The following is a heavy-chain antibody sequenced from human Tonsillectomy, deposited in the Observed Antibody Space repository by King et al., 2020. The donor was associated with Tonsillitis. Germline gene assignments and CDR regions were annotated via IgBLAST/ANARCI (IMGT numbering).Heavy chain of an antibody. CDR1: GFIFNRFC. J-gene: IGHJ6*02. CDR2: INQDGSEE. V-gene: IGHV3-7*03. D-gene: IGHD6-13*01. Sequence: VQLVESGGGLVQPGGSLRLSCAASGFIFNRFCMSWVRQAPGKGLEWVANINQDGSEEYYVDSVKGRFTISRDNAKNSLYLQMNSLRAEDTAVYYCARHLDSSSWYGFDYYCAMDVWGLGTTVTVSS. CDR3: ARHLDSSSWYGFDYYCAMDV.